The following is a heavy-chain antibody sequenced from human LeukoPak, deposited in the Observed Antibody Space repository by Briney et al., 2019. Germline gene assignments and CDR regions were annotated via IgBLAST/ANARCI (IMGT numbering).Heavy chain of an antibody. CDR3: VQGTRRGAITMVRGVIGKSHYFDS. CDR2: IPYDGTNK. J-gene: IGHJ4*02. D-gene: IGHD3-10*01. V-gene: IGHV3-30*02. Sequence: PGGSLRLSCAPSGFTFSNYGMHWVRQAPGKGLEWVAFIPYDGTNKYYADSVKGRFTISRDNSKNTLYLQMNSLRAADTALYYCVQGTRRGAITMVRGVIGKSHYFDSWGQGTLVTVSS. CDR1: GFTFSNYG.